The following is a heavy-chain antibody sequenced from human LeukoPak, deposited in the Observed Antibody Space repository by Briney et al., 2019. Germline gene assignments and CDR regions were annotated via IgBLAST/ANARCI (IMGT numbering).Heavy chain of an antibody. CDR2: INPNSGGT. CDR3: AREGDVWGSYPTD. V-gene: IGHV1-2*02. D-gene: IGHD3-16*02. CDR1: GYTFTGYY. J-gene: IGHJ4*02. Sequence: ASVKVSCKASGYTFTGYYMHWVRQAPGQGLEWMGWINPNSGGTNYAQKFQGSVTMTRDTSISTAYMELSRLRSDDTAVYYCAREGDVWGSYPTDWGQGTLVTVSS.